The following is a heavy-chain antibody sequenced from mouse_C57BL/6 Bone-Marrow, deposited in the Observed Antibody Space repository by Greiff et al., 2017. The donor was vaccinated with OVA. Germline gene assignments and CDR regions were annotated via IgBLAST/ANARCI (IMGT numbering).Heavy chain of an antibody. Sequence: QVQLQQPGAELVKPGASVKMSCKASGYTFTSYWITWVKQRPGQGLEWIGDLYPGSGSTNYNEKFKSKATLTVDTSSSTAYMQLSSLTSEDSAVYYCARWLRGYFDYWGQCTTLTVSS. V-gene: IGHV1-55*01. CDR2: LYPGSGST. CDR3: ARWLRGYFDY. J-gene: IGHJ2*01. CDR1: GYTFTSYW. D-gene: IGHD2-2*01.